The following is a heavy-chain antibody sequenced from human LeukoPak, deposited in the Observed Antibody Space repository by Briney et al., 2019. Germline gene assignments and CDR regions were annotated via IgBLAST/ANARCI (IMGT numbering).Heavy chain of an antibody. Sequence: PGGSLRLSCAASGFTFSSYSMNWVRQAPGKGLEWVSYISGRSSTIYYADSVKGRFTISRDNSQNTLYLQMNSLRGEDTAIYYCAKRSEMTVAISGGGRWYLDLWGRGTLVTVSS. CDR2: ISGRSSTI. CDR3: AKRSEMTVAISGGGRWYLDL. V-gene: IGHV3-48*01. D-gene: IGHD4-17*01. CDR1: GFTFSSYS. J-gene: IGHJ2*01.